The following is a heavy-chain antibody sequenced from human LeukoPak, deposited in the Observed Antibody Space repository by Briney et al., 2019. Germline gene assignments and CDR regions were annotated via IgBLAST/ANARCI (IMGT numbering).Heavy chain of an antibody. D-gene: IGHD2-2*01. V-gene: IGHV3-7*01. J-gene: IGHJ6*02. CDR3: ARDRDCSSTSCYFYYYYGMDV. CDR2: IKQDGSEK. Sequence: GGSLRLSCAASGFTFSSYWMSWVRQAPGKGLEWVANIKQDGSEKYYVDSVKGRFTISRDNAKNSLYLQMNSLRAEDTAVYYCARDRDCSSTSCYFYYYYGMDVWGQGTTVTVSS. CDR1: GFTFSSYW.